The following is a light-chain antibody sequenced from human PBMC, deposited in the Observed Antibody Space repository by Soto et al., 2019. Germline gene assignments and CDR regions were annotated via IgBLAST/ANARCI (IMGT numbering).Light chain of an antibody. CDR2: KAS. CDR1: QSISSW. CDR3: QQYNSYSTFGPAT. Sequence: DIQMTQSPSTLSASVGDRVTITCRASQSISSWLAWYQQKPGKAPKLLIYKASTLKSGVPSRFSGSGFGTEFTLTITSLQPDDFATYYCQQYNSYSTFGPATFGQGTKVDIK. J-gene: IGKJ1*01. V-gene: IGKV1-5*03.